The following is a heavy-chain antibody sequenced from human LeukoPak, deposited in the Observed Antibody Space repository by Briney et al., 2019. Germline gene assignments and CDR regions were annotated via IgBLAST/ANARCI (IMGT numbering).Heavy chain of an antibody. CDR1: GFTFNNYN. D-gene: IGHD3-10*02. CDR2: ITSSGTYI. V-gene: IGHV3-21*01. CDR3: AELGITMIGGV. J-gene: IGHJ6*04. Sequence: SGGSLRLSCAASGFTFNNYNMNWVRQAPGKALEWVSSITSSGTYIFYADSVKGRFTISRDNAKNSLYLQMNSLGPEDTAVYYCAELGITMIGGVWGKGTTVTISS.